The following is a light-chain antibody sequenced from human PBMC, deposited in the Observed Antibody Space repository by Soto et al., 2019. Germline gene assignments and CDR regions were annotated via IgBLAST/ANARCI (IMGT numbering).Light chain of an antibody. J-gene: IGLJ1*01. V-gene: IGLV3-21*02. CDR1: NIGSKS. Sequence: SYELTQPPSVSVAPGQTARITCGGNNIGSKSVHWYQQKPGQAPVLVVYDDSDRPSGIPERFSGSNSGNTATLTISRVEAGDEADYYCQVWASSSDHPYVFGTGTKLTVL. CDR3: QVWASSSDHPYV. CDR2: DDS.